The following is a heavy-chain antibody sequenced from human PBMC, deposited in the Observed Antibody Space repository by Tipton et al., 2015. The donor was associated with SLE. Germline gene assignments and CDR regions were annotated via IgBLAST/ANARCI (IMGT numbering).Heavy chain of an antibody. CDR3: ARDTYDYGSGNYYPEVFDI. Sequence: LRLSCTVSGGSISSNFWSWIRQPPGKGLEWVGHMYYTGSTNYNPPLNSRVTISVDTSKNQFSLKLSSVTAADTAVYYCARDTYDYGSGNYYPEVFDIWGQGAMGSVSS. CDR1: GGSISSNF. CDR2: MYYTGST. V-gene: IGHV4-59*01. D-gene: IGHD3-10*01. J-gene: IGHJ3*02.